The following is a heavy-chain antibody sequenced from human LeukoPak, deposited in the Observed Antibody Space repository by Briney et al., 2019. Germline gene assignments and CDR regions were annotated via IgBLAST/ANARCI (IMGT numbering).Heavy chain of an antibody. CDR1: GFTVSSNY. J-gene: IGHJ4*02. D-gene: IGHD2/OR15-2a*01. V-gene: IGHV3-53*01. CDR2: IYSGGST. Sequence: GGSLRLSCAASGFTVSSNYMNWVRQAPGKGLEWVSIIYSGGSTYYADSVKGRFTISRDNSKNTLYLQMNSLRAEGTAVYYCAAQTTFSYYFDYWGQGTLVTVSS. CDR3: AAQTTFSYYFDY.